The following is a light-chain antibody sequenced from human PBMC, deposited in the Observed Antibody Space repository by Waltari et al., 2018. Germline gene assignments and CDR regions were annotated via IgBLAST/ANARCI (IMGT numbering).Light chain of an antibody. CDR3: QQYNSYEWT. CDR2: DAS. Sequence: DIQMTQSPSSLSASVGDRVTITCQASRDINNYLNWYQQKPGKAPKLLIYDASTLETGVPSRFSGSGSGTDFVFTISRLQPEDIATYYCQQYNSYEWTFGQGTKVAIK. CDR1: RDINNY. J-gene: IGKJ1*01. V-gene: IGKV1-33*01.